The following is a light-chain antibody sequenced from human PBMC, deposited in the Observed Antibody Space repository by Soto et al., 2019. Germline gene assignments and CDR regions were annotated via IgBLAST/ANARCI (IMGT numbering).Light chain of an antibody. Sequence: DIQVTQSPSTLSASVGDRVTITCRASQSISRGLAWYQQKPGKAPKLLIYDASSLESGVPSRFSGSGSGTEFTLTISSLQPDDFATYYCQQDNTYPYTFGQGTKLEIK. CDR1: QSISRG. J-gene: IGKJ2*01. CDR2: DAS. CDR3: QQDNTYPYT. V-gene: IGKV1-5*01.